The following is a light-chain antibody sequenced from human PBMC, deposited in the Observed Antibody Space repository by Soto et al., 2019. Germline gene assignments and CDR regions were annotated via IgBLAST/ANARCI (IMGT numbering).Light chain of an antibody. CDR2: DAS. V-gene: IGKV3-15*01. CDR1: QSVSSN. CDR3: QHFHHSPWT. J-gene: IGKJ1*01. Sequence: EIVMTQSPATLSLSPGERATLSCRASQSVSSNLAWYQHKPGQPPSLLIYDASTRATGIPARFSGRGSGTEFTLTISGLQSEDFAVYYCQHFHHSPWTFGQGTKVEIK.